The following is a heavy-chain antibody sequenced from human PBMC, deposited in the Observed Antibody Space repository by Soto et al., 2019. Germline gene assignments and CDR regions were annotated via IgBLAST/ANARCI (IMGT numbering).Heavy chain of an antibody. CDR3: ARGNSGSYFYYYYYYGMDV. CDR1: GYTFTSYY. Sequence: EASVKVSCKASGYTFTSYYMHWVRQAPGQGLEWMGIINPSGGSTSYAQKFQGRVTMTRDTSMSTVYMELSSLRSEDTAVYYCARGNSGSYFYYYYYYGMDVWGQGTTVTVSS. D-gene: IGHD1-26*01. V-gene: IGHV1-46*01. CDR2: INPSGGST. J-gene: IGHJ6*02.